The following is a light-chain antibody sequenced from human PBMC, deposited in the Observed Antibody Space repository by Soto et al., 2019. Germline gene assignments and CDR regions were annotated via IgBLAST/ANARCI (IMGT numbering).Light chain of an antibody. Sequence: VVLTQAPATRTLSLWDRATLSCRTSLSVSVYLDWYQQKPGQAPRLLISDASNRATGIPARFSGSGSGTDFTLTISSLEPEDFAVYYGHQRQYWPPITFGQGTLLEIK. CDR3: HQRQYWPPIT. CDR1: LSVSVY. J-gene: IGKJ5*01. CDR2: DAS. V-gene: IGKV3-11*01.